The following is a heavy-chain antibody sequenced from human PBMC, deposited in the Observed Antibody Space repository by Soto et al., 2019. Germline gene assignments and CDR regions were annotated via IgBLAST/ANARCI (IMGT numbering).Heavy chain of an antibody. CDR2: MSPNSGNT. D-gene: IGHD6-13*01. CDR3: ARGVAAGYDY. Sequence: ASVKVSCKASGYTFTSYDINWVRQATGQGLEWMGWMSPNSGNTGYAQKFQGRVTMTRDTSISTAFMEVGSLTFEDTAVYFCARGVAAGYDYWGQGNLVTVSS. CDR1: GYTFTSYD. V-gene: IGHV1-8*01. J-gene: IGHJ4*02.